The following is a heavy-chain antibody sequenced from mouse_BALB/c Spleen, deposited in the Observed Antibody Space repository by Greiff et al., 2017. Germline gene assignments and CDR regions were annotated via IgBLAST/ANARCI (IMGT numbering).Heavy chain of an antibody. CDR3: AYGKNFDY. Sequence: LVESGAELARPGASVKLSCKASGYTFTDYYINWVKQRTGQGLEWIGEIYPGSGNTYYNEKFKGKATLTADKSSSTAYMQLSSLTSEDSAVYFCAYGKNFDYWGQGTTLTVSS. V-gene: IGHV1-77*01. J-gene: IGHJ2*01. D-gene: IGHD2-1*01. CDR1: GYTFTDYY. CDR2: IYPGSGNT.